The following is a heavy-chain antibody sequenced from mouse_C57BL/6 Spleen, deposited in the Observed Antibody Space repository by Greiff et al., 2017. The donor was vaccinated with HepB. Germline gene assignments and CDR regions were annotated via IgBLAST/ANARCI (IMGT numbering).Heavy chain of an antibody. CDR3: ATIYDGTYDPMDY. V-gene: IGHV1-81*01. D-gene: IGHD2-1*01. Sequence: VQLQQSGAELARPGASVKLSCKASGYTFTSYGISWVKQRTGQGLEWIGEIYPRSGNTYYNEKFKGKATLTADKSSSTAYMELRSLTSEDSAVYFCATIYDGTYDPMDYWGQGTSVTVSS. J-gene: IGHJ4*01. CDR2: IYPRSGNT. CDR1: GYTFTSYG.